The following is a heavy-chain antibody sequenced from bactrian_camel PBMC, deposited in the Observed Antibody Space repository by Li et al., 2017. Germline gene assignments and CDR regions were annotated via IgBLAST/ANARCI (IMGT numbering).Heavy chain of an antibody. D-gene: IGHD2*01. CDR2: FDAAGKI. Sequence: HVQLVESGGGSAQAGGSLKLSCVASGDKYHNACMGWFRQAPGKKREAVATFDAAGKITYADSVKGRFTISRDNAKNTVYLQMNSLKFEDTAVYYCVRSYIVVVVTAPRSDEYNYWGQGTQVTVS. J-gene: IGHJ4*01. V-gene: IGHV3S53*01. CDR3: VRSYIVVVVTAPRSDEYNY. CDR1: GDKYHNAC.